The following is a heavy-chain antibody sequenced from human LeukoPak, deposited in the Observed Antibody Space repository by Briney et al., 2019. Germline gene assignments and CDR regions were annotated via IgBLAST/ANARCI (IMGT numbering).Heavy chain of an antibody. CDR2: IKSRPDGGTT. CDR3: ITVYDSVAN. CDR1: GFTFTNAW. D-gene: IGHD5-12*01. Sequence: GGSLRLSCAASGFTFTNAWMDWVRQAPGKGLEWVGRIKSRPDGGTTDYAAPVKGRFTISRDDSKNTLYLHMNSLKSEDTAVYYCITVYDSVANWGQGTLVTVSS. J-gene: IGHJ4*02. V-gene: IGHV3-15*01.